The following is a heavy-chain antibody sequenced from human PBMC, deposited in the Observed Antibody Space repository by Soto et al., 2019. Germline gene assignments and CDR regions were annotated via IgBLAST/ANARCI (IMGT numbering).Heavy chain of an antibody. D-gene: IGHD6-13*01. CDR3: ESRPPHRSSWTQLDY. CDR1: GFTFINYD. Sequence: GSLRISCSASGFTFINYDISCVRQAPGKGLEWVSAISGSGGTTYYADSVKGRFTISRDNSDNTLYLQMNSLRAEDTAVYYCESRPPHRSSWTQLDYRGQGTLVTVSS. V-gene: IGHV3-23*01. J-gene: IGHJ4*02. CDR2: ISGSGGTT.